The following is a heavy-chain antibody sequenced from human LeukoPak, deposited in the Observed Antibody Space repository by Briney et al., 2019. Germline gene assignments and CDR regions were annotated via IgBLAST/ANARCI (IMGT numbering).Heavy chain of an antibody. J-gene: IGHJ6*03. CDR1: GFIFTDYY. CDR3: ARSIVGATTVYYHYYMDV. V-gene: IGHV3-11*04. CDR2: ISSSGSTI. Sequence: GGSLRLSCTASGFIFTDYYMTWIRQAPGKGLEWVSYISSSGSTIDYAESMKGRLTISRDNAQNSIYLQMNSLRAEDTAVYYCARSIVGATTVYYHYYMDVWGKGTTVTASS. D-gene: IGHD1-26*01.